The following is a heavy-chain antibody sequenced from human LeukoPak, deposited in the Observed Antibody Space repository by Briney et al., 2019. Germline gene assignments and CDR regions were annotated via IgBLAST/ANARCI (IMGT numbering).Heavy chain of an antibody. V-gene: IGHV3-20*04. J-gene: IGHJ5*02. D-gene: IGHD3-22*01. Sequence: TGGSLRLSCAASGFTFDDYGMSWVRPAPGKGLEWVSGIIWSGGSTGYADSVKGRFTISRDNAKNSLYLQMNSLRAEDTAVYYCARDLGQYYDTSDNWFDPWGQGTLVTVSS. CDR3: ARDLGQYYDTSDNWFDP. CDR1: GFTFDDYG. CDR2: IIWSGGST.